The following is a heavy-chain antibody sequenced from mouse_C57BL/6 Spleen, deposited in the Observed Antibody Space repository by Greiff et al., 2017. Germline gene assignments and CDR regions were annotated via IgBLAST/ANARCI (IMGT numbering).Heavy chain of an antibody. Sequence: VQLQQSGAELVRPGASVTLSCKASGYTFTDYEMHWVKQTPVHGLEWIGAIDPETGGTAYNQKFKGKAILTADKYSSTAFMELRSLTSEDSAVYYCTRWFAYWGQRTLVTVSA. J-gene: IGHJ3*01. V-gene: IGHV1-15*01. CDR2: IDPETGGT. CDR1: GYTFTDYE. CDR3: TRWFAY.